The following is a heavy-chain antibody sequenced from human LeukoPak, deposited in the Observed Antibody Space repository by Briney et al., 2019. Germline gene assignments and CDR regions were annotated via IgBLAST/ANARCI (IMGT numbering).Heavy chain of an antibody. D-gene: IGHD2-15*01. CDR2: ITCGGDTT. V-gene: IGHV3-23*01. J-gene: IGHJ4*02. CDR1: XFTFNSYA. Sequence: GGXLRLXXXXXXFTFNSYAMTWVRQAPGKGLEWVSSITCGGDTTYYADSVRGRFTISRDNSKNTLSLQINSLRAEDTAVYYCAKERSEVVVAATNYWGQGTLVTVSS. CDR3: AKERSEVVVAATNY.